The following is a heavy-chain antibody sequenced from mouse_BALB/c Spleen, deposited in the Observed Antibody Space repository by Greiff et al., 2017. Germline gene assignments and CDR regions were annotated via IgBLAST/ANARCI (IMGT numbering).Heavy chain of an antibody. CDR3: TREGYRYSYWYFDV. CDR2: ISSGGSYT. Sequence: EVKVEESGGGLVKPGGSLKLSCAASGFTFSSYTMSWVRQTPEKRLEWVATISSGGSYTYYPDSVKGRFTISRDNAKNTLYLQMSSLKSEDTAMYYCTREGYRYSYWYFDVWGAGTTVTVAS. V-gene: IGHV5-6-4*01. CDR1: GFTFSSYT. D-gene: IGHD2-14*01. J-gene: IGHJ1*01.